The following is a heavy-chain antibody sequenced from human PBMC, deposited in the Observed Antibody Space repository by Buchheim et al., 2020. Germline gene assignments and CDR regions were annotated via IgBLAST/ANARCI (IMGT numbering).Heavy chain of an antibody. V-gene: IGHV3-23*01. Sequence: EVQLLESGGGLVQPGGSLRLSCAASGFTFSSYAMSWVRQAPGKGLEWVSAISGSGGSTYYADSVKGRFTISRANSKNTLYLQMNSLRAEDTAVYYCAKNGGEWWLRPLNWFDPWGQGTL. D-gene: IGHD5-12*01. CDR1: GFTFSSYA. CDR3: AKNGGEWWLRPLNWFDP. J-gene: IGHJ5*02. CDR2: ISGSGGST.